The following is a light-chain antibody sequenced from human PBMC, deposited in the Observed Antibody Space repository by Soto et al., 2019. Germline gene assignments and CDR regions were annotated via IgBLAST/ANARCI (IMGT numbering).Light chain of an antibody. CDR1: SSDVGGYNY. Sequence: QSALTQPPSASGSPGQSVTISCTGTSSDVGGYNYVSWYQQHPGKAPKLMIYEVXKRPSGXXDXXSGSKSGNTASLTVSGLQAEDXADYYCSSYAGSNNVVFGGGTKLTVL. CDR3: SSYAGSNNVV. V-gene: IGLV2-8*01. CDR2: EVX. J-gene: IGLJ2*01.